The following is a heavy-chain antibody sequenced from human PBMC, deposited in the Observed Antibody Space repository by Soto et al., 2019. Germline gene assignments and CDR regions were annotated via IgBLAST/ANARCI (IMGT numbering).Heavy chain of an antibody. J-gene: IGHJ3*02. CDR2: IIPIFGTA. CDR1: GGTFSSYA. D-gene: IGHD7-27*01. CDR3: ARDPPGDPTGDAFDI. Sequence: ASVKVSCKASGGTFSSYAISWVRQAPGQGLEWMGGIIPIFGTANYAQKFQGRVTITADESTSTAYMELSSLRSGDTAVDYCARDPPGDPTGDAFDIWGQGTMVTVSS. V-gene: IGHV1-69*13.